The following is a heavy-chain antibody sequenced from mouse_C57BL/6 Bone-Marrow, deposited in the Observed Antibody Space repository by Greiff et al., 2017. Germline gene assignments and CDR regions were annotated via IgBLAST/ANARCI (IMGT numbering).Heavy chain of an antibody. CDR1: GYTFTDYE. CDR2: IDPETGGT. J-gene: IGHJ3*01. Sequence: QVQLKASGAELVRPGASVTLSCKASGYTFTDYEMHWVKQTPVHGLEWIGAIDPETGGTANNQKFKGKAILTADKSSSTAYMELRSLTSEDSAVYYCTRSGYGTAYWGQGTLVTVSA. CDR3: TRSGYGTAY. D-gene: IGHD1-1*01. V-gene: IGHV1-15*01.